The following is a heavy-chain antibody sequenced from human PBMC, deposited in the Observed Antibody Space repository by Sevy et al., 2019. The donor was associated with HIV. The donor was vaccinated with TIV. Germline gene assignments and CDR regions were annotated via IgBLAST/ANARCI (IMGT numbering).Heavy chain of an antibody. CDR3: ARVGFNWNDVDY. Sequence: LRETLSLTCTVSGASISSYYWSWIRQPPGKGLEWIGFIYYSGSTNYNPSLKSRVTISVDTSENQFSLKLSSVTAADTAVYYCARVGFNWNDVDYWGQGTLVTVSS. D-gene: IGHD1-20*01. CDR2: IYYSGST. J-gene: IGHJ4*02. CDR1: GASISSYY. V-gene: IGHV4-59*01.